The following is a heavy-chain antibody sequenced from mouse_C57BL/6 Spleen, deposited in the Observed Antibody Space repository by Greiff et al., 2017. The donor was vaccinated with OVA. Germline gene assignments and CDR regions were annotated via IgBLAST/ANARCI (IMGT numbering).Heavy chain of an antibody. CDR2: INPNNGGT. D-gene: IGHD1-1*01. J-gene: IGHJ1*03. Sequence: VQLQQSGPELVKPGASVKISCKASGYTFTDYYMNWVKQSHGKSLEWIGDINPNNGGTSYNQKFKGKATLTVDKSSSTAYMELRSLTSEDSAVYYCARGDYYSRYFDVWGTGTTVTVSS. CDR1: GYTFTDYY. V-gene: IGHV1-26*01. CDR3: ARGDYYSRYFDV.